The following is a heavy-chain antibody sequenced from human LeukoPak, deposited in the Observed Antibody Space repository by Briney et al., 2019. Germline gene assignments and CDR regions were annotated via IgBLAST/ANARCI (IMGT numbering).Heavy chain of an antibody. Sequence: GGSLRLSCAASGFIFSSYSMSWVRQAPGKGLEWVSSISTSSSYIYYADSVKGRFTISRHNAKNTLYLQMNSLRAEDTAVYYCAKNYYGSGSYYNYWGQGTLVTVSS. D-gene: IGHD3-10*01. CDR3: AKNYYGSGSYYNY. CDR2: ISTSSSYI. V-gene: IGHV3-21*04. J-gene: IGHJ4*02. CDR1: GFIFSSYS.